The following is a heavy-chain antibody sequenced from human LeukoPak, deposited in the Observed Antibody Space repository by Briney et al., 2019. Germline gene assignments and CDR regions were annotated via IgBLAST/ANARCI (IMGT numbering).Heavy chain of an antibody. Sequence: PSETLSLTCTVSGGSISSYYWSWIRQPPGKGLEWIGYIYYSGSTNYNPSLKSRVTISVDTSKNQFSLKLSSVTAADTAVYYCARRNRYCNGGSCAHHHDSWGQGTLVIVSS. D-gene: IGHD2-15*01. J-gene: IGHJ4*02. CDR1: GGSISSYY. V-gene: IGHV4-59*01. CDR2: IYYSGST. CDR3: ARRNRYCNGGSCAHHHDS.